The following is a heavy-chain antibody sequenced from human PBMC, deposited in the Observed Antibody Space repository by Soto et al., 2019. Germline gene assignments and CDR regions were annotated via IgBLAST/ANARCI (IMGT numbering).Heavy chain of an antibody. CDR2: IIPIFGTA. CDR1: GGTFSSYA. Sequence: SVKVSCKASGGTFSSYAISWVRQAPGQGLEWMGGIIPIFGTANYAQKFQGRVTITADKSTSTAYMELSSLRSEDTAVYYCARALFYYDSSGYDHFDLCGRRSLVIVSS. CDR3: ARALFYYDSSGYDHFDL. J-gene: IGHJ2*01. D-gene: IGHD3-22*01. V-gene: IGHV1-69*06.